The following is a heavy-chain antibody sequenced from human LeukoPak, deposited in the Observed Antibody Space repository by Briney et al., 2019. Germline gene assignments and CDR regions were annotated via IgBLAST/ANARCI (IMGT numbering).Heavy chain of an antibody. CDR2: IYYSGST. J-gene: IGHJ3*02. V-gene: IGHV4-59*08. D-gene: IGHD1-26*01. CDR1: GGSISSYY. Sequence: SETLSLTCTVSGGSISSYYWSWIRQPPRKGLEWIGYIYYSGSTNYNPSLKSRVTISVDTSKNQFSLKLSSVTAADTAVYYCARTAWELLDAFDIWGQGTMVTVSS. CDR3: ARTAWELLDAFDI.